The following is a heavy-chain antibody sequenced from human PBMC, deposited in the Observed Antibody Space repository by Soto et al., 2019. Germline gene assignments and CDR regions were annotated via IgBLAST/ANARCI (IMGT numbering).Heavy chain of an antibody. CDR2: IIPIFGTA. D-gene: IGHD2-21*02. CDR1: GVTFSSYA. Sequence: QVQLVQSGAEVKKPGSSVKVSCKASGVTFSSYAISWVRQAPGQGLEWMGGIIPIFGTANYAQKFQGRVTITADESTSTAYMELSSLRSEDTAVYYCASAAYCGGDCYFAFDIWGQGTMVTVSS. J-gene: IGHJ3*02. CDR3: ASAAYCGGDCYFAFDI. V-gene: IGHV1-69*01.